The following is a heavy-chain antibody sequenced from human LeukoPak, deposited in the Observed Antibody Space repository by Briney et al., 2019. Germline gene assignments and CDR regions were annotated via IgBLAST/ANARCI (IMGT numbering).Heavy chain of an antibody. J-gene: IGHJ4*02. CDR3: ARGSSMSYYDSSGYRYYFDY. CDR2: TYYSGST. CDR1: GGSISSSSYY. V-gene: IGHV4-39*01. D-gene: IGHD3-22*01. Sequence: PSETLSLTCTVSGGSISSSSYYWGWIRQPPGKGLEWIGSTYYSGSTYYNPSLKSRVTISVDTSKNQFSLKLSSVTAADTAVYYCARGSSMSYYDSSGYRYYFDYWGQGTLVTVSS.